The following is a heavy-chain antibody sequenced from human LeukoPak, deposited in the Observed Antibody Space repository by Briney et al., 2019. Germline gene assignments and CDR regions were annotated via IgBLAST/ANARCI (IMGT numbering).Heavy chain of an antibody. CDR2: IDPNGGGA. Sequence: ASVKVSCKASGYTFTNYYMHWVRQAPGHGLEWMGVIDPNGGGASYPQKVQGRVTMTRDTSTSTVYMELSSLRSEDTAVYYCAAWGSSSSPLPGMDVWGQGTTVTVSS. CDR3: AAWGSSSSPLPGMDV. CDR1: GYTFTNYY. V-gene: IGHV1-46*01. D-gene: IGHD6-13*01. J-gene: IGHJ6*02.